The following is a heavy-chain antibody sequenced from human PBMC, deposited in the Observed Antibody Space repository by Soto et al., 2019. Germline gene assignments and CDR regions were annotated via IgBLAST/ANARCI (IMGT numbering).Heavy chain of an antibody. J-gene: IGHJ6*02. Sequence: GESLKISGKGSGYSFTSYWISWVRQMPGKGLEWMGRIDPSDSYNNYSPSFQGHVTISADKSISTVYLQWSSLKASDTAMYYCARHESIVVVPAAIPGDYGMDVWGQGTTVTVSS. D-gene: IGHD2-2*02. V-gene: IGHV5-10-1*01. CDR2: IDPSDSYN. CDR1: GYSFTSYW. CDR3: ARHESIVVVPAAIPGDYGMDV.